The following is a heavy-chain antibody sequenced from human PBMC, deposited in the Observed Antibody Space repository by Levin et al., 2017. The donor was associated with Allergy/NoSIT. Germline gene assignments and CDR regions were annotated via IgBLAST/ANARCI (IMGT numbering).Heavy chain of an antibody. J-gene: IGHJ6*02. CDR3: AALGGYYYYGMDV. CDR1: GFTFSSYS. Sequence: PGESLKISCAASGFTFSSYSMNWVRQAPGKGLEWVSYISSSSSTIYYADSVKGRFTISRDNAKNSLYLQMNSLRAEDTAVYYCAALGGYYYYGMDVWGQGTTVTVSS. CDR2: ISSSSSTI. D-gene: IGHD3-16*01. V-gene: IGHV3-48*01.